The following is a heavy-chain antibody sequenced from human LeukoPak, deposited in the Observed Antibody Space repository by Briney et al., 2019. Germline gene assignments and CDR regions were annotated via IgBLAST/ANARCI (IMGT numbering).Heavy chain of an antibody. V-gene: IGHV3-53*01. CDR3: AYLVVVAATPEWFDP. J-gene: IGHJ5*02. D-gene: IGHD2-15*01. Sequence: PGGSLRLSCAASGFTVSSNYMSWVRQAPGKGLEWVSVIYSGGSTYYADSVKGRFTISRDNSKNTLYLQMNSLRAEDTAVYYCAYLVVVAATPEWFDPWGQGTLVTVSS. CDR1: GFTVSSNY. CDR2: IYSGGST.